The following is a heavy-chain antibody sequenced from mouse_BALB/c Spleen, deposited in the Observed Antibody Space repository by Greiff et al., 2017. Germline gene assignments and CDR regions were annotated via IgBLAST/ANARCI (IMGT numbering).Heavy chain of an antibody. V-gene: IGHV2-6-7*01. Sequence: VQRVESGPGLVAPSQSLSITCTVSGFSLTGYGVNWVRQPPGKGLEWLGMIWGDGSTDYNSALKSRLSISKDNSKSQVFLKMNSLQTDDTARYYCARDGYYVDYAMDYWGQGTSVTVSS. CDR3: ARDGYYVDYAMDY. CDR1: GFSLTGYG. J-gene: IGHJ4*01. CDR2: IWGDGST. D-gene: IGHD2-3*01.